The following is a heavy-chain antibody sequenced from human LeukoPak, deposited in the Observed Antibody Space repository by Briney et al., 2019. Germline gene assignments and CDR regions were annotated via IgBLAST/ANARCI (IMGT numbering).Heavy chain of an antibody. CDR3: AKSMIRGVNDAFDI. D-gene: IGHD3-10*01. CDR2: ISVSGDST. V-gene: IGHV3-23*01. J-gene: IGHJ3*02. Sequence: GGSLRLSCAASGFTFSSYGMSWVRQAPGKGLEWVSGISVSGDSTYYADSVKGRFTISRDNSKNTLYLQMNSLRAEDTAVYYCAKSMIRGVNDAFDIRGQGTMVTVSS. CDR1: GFTFSSYG.